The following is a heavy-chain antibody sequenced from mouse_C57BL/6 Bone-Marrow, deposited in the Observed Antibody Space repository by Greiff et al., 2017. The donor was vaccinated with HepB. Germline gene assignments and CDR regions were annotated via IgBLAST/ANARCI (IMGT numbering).Heavy chain of an antibody. CDR3: ARDYGSSPAWFAY. CDR2: ISDGGSYT. Sequence: EVQWVESGGGLVKPGGSLKLSCAASGFTFSSYAMSWVRQTPEKRLEWVATISDGGSYTYYPDNVKGRFTISRDNAKNNLYLQMSHLKSEDTAMYYCARDYGSSPAWFAYWGQGTLVTVSA. J-gene: IGHJ3*01. CDR1: GFTFSSYA. V-gene: IGHV5-4*01. D-gene: IGHD1-1*01.